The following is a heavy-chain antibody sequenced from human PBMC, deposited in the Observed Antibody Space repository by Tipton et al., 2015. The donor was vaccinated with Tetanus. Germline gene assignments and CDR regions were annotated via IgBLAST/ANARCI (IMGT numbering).Heavy chain of an antibody. Sequence: QLVQSGAEVKKPGESVKISCQGSGYSFNIYWIAWVRQMPGKGLEWMGIIYPGDSDTRYSPSFQGRVTISADKSISTAYLQWSSLQASDTAMYYCARRLGPYTGDQIWHFDLWGRGTLVTVSS. CDR3: ARRLGPYTGDQIWHFDL. V-gene: IGHV5-51*01. D-gene: IGHD7-27*01. CDR1: GYSFNIYW. CDR2: IYPGDSDT. J-gene: IGHJ2*01.